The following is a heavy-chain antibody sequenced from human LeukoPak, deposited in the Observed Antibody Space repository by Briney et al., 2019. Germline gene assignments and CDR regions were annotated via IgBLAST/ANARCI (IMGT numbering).Heavy chain of an antibody. CDR2: IYSGGST. D-gene: IGHD3-10*01. V-gene: IGHV3-66*01. Sequence: GGSLRLSCAASGFTVSSNYMSWVRQAPGKGLEWVSVIYSGGSTYYADSVKGRFTISRDNSKNTLYLQMNSLRAEDTAVYYCAREGEYYYGSGSYSAFDIWGQGTMVTVSS. J-gene: IGHJ3*02. CDR3: AREGEYYYGSGSYSAFDI. CDR1: GFTVSSNY.